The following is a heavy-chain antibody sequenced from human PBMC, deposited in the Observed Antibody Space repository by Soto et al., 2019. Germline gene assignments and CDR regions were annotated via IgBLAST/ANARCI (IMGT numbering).Heavy chain of an antibody. CDR1: GYTFTGYY. CDR3: AREYNWNYGLGMDV. Sequence: ASVKVSCKASGYTFTGYYMHWVRQAPGQGLEWMGWINPNSGGTNYAQKFQGWVTMTRDTSISTAYMELSRLRSDDTAVYYCAREYNWNYGLGMDVWGQGTTVTVSS. D-gene: IGHD1-7*01. V-gene: IGHV1-2*04. J-gene: IGHJ6*02. CDR2: INPNSGGT.